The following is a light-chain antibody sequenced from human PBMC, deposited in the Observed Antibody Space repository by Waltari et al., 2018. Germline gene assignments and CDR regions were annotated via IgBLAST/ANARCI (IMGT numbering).Light chain of an antibody. V-gene: IGLV1-40*01. CDR2: GST. J-gene: IGLJ3*02. CDR1: GSNIGAGSD. CDR3: QSYDTSLSVV. Sequence: QSVLTQPPSVSGAPGQRVTIPCTGSGSNIGAGSDVPWYQQLPRAAPKPLIYGSTSRPLGVPARFFGSTSGTSASLAITGLQAEDEADYYCQSYDTSLSVVFGGGTKLTVL.